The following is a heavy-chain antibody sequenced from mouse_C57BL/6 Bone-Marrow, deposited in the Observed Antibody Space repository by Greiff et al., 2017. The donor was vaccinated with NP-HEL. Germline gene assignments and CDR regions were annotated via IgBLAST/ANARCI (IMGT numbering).Heavy chain of an antibody. CDR1: GYTFTSYG. J-gene: IGHJ3*01. CDR3: AIITTVVARPFAY. V-gene: IGHV1-81*01. D-gene: IGHD1-1*01. Sequence: QVQLQQSGAELARPGASVKLSCKASGYTFTSYGISWVKQRPGQGLEWIGEIYPRSGNTYYNEKFKGKATLTADKSSSTAYMELRSLTSEDSAVYFCAIITTVVARPFAYWGQGTLVTVSA. CDR2: IYPRSGNT.